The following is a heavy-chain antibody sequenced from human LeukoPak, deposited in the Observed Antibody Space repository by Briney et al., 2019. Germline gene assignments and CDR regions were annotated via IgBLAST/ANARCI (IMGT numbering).Heavy chain of an antibody. D-gene: IGHD6-13*01. CDR3: ARLRAAAGQTEV. J-gene: IGHJ4*02. Sequence: PSETLSLTCTVSGGSISSYYWSWIRQPPGKGLEWIGYIYHSGSTKYNPSLKSRVTMSVDTSKNQFSLKLSSVTAADTAVYYCARLRAAAGQTEVWGQGTLVTVSS. V-gene: IGHV4-59*12. CDR1: GGSISSYY. CDR2: IYHSGST.